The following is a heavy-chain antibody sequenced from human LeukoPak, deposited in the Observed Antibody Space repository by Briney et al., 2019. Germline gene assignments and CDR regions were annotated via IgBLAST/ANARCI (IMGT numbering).Heavy chain of an antibody. CDR3: VRGSGWFFGI. Sequence: GGSLRLSCAASQFSISYDWMHWVRQAPGKGLEWVASIKEDGRDIHYLDSVKGRFSISRDNAKNSLYLEMNTLRAEDTAVYYCVRGSGWFFGIWGQASLATVSS. J-gene: IGHJ4*02. CDR2: IKEDGRDI. V-gene: IGHV3-7*01. CDR1: QFSISYDW. D-gene: IGHD6-19*01.